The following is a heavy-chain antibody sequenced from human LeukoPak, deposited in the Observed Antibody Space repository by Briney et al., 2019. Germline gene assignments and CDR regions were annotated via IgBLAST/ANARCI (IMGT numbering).Heavy chain of an antibody. CDR1: GFTFSSYE. V-gene: IGHV3-48*03. CDR2: ISSSGSTI. Sequence: PGGSLRLSCAASGFTFSSYEMNWVRQAPGKGLEWVSYISSSGSTIYYADSVKGRFTISRDNAKNSLYLQMNSLSAEDTAVYYCARGGYYYDSSGYLNWGQGTLVTVSS. J-gene: IGHJ4*02. CDR3: ARGGYYYDSSGYLN. D-gene: IGHD3-22*01.